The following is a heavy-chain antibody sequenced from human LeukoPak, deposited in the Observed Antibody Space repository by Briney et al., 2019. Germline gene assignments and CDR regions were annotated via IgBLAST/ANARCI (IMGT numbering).Heavy chain of an antibody. CDR2: ISSSSSYI. J-gene: IGHJ3*02. Sequence: GGSLRLSCAASGFTVSSYSMNWVRQAPGKGLEWVSSISSSSSYIYYADSVKGRFTISRDNAKNSLYLQMNSLRAEDTAVYYCARDGVVITTGAFDIWGQGTMVTVSS. CDR3: ARDGVVITTGAFDI. CDR1: GFTVSSYS. V-gene: IGHV3-21*01. D-gene: IGHD3-22*01.